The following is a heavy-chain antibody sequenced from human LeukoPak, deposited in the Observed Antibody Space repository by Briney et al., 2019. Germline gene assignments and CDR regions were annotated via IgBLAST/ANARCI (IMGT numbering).Heavy chain of an antibody. Sequence: GRSLRLSCAASGFTLSSYGMHGVRQAQGKGLEWVAVIWYDGSSKYYADSVKGRFTISRDNSKNTLYLQMNSLRAEDTAVYYCARGLYDNWGQGTLVTVSS. CDR2: IWYDGSSK. V-gene: IGHV3-33*01. D-gene: IGHD3-9*01. CDR1: GFTLSSYG. CDR3: ARGLYDN. J-gene: IGHJ4*02.